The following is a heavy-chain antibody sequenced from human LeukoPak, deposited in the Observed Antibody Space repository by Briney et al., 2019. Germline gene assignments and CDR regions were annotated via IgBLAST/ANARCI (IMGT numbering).Heavy chain of an antibody. J-gene: IGHJ4*02. V-gene: IGHV4-59*12. D-gene: IGHD3-22*01. Sequence: SETLSLTCTVSGGSISSYYWSWIRQTPGKGLEWIGYIYYSGSTNFNPSLKSRVTISVDTSKNQFSLKLSSVTAADTAVYYCAREGSITMIVVPIAGYFDYWGQGTLVTVSS. CDR1: GGSISSYY. CDR3: AREGSITMIVVPIAGYFDY. CDR2: IYYSGST.